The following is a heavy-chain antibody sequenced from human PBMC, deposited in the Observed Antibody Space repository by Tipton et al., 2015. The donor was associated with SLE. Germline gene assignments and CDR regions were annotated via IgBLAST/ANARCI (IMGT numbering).Heavy chain of an antibody. CDR2: IYHSGTT. J-gene: IGHJ4*02. Sequence: TLSLTCTVSGYSINNGFYWGWIRQPPGKGLEWIGIIYHSGTTYYNPSLKSRVTISVDTSKNQFSLRLSSVTAADTAMYYCARDLYDFWSGYTPSGAMDVWGQGTLVTVSS. CDR1: GYSINNGFY. CDR3: ARDLYDFWSGYTPSGAMDV. D-gene: IGHD3-3*01. V-gene: IGHV4-38-2*02.